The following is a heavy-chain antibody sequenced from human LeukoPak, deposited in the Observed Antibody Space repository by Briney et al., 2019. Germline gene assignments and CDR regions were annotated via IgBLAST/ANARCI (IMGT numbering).Heavy chain of an antibody. V-gene: IGHV3-30*02. Sequence: PGGSPRLSCAASGFTFSSYGMHWVRQAPGKGLEWVAFIRYDGSNKYYADSVKGRFTISRDNSKNTLYLQMNSLRAEDTAVYYCAKDPHYYGSGSLINYYYYYGMDVWGQGTTVTVSS. CDR2: IRYDGSNK. J-gene: IGHJ6*02. CDR1: GFTFSSYG. CDR3: AKDPHYYGSGSLINYYYYYGMDV. D-gene: IGHD3-10*01.